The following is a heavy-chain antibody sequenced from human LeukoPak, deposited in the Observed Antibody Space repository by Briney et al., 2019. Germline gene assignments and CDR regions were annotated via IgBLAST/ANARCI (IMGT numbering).Heavy chain of an antibody. CDR3: ARDLGKDDSSGYYTYNWFDP. D-gene: IGHD3-22*01. V-gene: IGHV1-46*01. CDR2: INPSGGST. Sequence: GASVKVSCKASGYTFTSYYMHWVRQAPGQGLEWMGIINPSGGSTSYAQKFQGRVTMTRDTSTSTVYMELSSLRSEDTAVYYCARDLGKDDSSGYYTYNWFDPWGQGTLVTVSS. CDR1: GYTFTSYY. J-gene: IGHJ5*02.